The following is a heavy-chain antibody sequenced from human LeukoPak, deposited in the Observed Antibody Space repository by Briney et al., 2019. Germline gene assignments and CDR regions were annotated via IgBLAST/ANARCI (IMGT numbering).Heavy chain of an antibody. CDR1: GFTFSSYS. V-gene: IGHV3-21*01. CDR3: ARESRDSSSWYLPEYYYYGMDV. Sequence: GGSLRLSCAASGFTFSSYSMNWVRQAPGKGLECVSSISSSSSYIYYADSVKGRFTISRDNAKNSLYLQMNSLRAEDTAVYYCARESRDSSSWYLPEYYYYGMDVWGQGTTVTVSS. D-gene: IGHD6-13*01. J-gene: IGHJ6*02. CDR2: ISSSSSYI.